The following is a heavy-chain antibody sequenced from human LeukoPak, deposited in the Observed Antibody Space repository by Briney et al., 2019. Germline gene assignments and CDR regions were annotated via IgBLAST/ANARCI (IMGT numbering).Heavy chain of an antibody. Sequence: SGPTLVKPSETLSLTCTVSGGSISSSSYYWGWIRQPPGKGLEWIGSIYYSGSTYYNPSLKSRVTISVDTSKNQFSLKLSSVTAADTAVYYCAREPQHYYDRWSWFDPWGQGTLVTVSS. CDR1: GGSISSSSYY. CDR2: IYYSGST. CDR3: AREPQHYYDRWSWFDP. V-gene: IGHV4-39*07. D-gene: IGHD3-22*01. J-gene: IGHJ5*02.